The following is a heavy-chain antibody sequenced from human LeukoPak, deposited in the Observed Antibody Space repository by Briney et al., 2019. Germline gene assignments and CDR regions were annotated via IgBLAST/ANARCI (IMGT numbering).Heavy chain of an antibody. J-gene: IGHJ2*01. V-gene: IGHV3-23*01. Sequence: PGGSLRLSCAASGFTFSSYAMSWVRQAPGKGLEWVSAIGGSGGSTYYADSVKGRFTISRDNSKNTLYLQMNSLRAEDTAVYYCAKGPGIAVAGPHWYFDLWGRGTLVTVSS. D-gene: IGHD6-19*01. CDR1: GFTFSSYA. CDR3: AKGPGIAVAGPHWYFDL. CDR2: IGGSGGST.